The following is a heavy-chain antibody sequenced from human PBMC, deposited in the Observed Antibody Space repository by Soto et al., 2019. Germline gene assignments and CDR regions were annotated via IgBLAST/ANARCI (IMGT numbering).Heavy chain of an antibody. CDR1: GYTFTSYG. V-gene: IGHV1-18*04. CDR2: ISAYNGNT. Sequence: GASVKVSCKASGYTFTSYGISWVRQAPGQGLEWMGWISAYNGNTNYAQKLQGRVTMTTDTSTSTAYMELRSLRSDDTAVYYCASTVRSIAARGVDYWGQGTLVTVSS. J-gene: IGHJ4*02. D-gene: IGHD6-6*01. CDR3: ASTVRSIAARGVDY.